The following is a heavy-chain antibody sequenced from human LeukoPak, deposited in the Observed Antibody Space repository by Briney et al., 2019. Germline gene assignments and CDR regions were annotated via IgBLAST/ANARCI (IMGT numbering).Heavy chain of an antibody. CDR3: ARVKGIAVAGWGSWGRYFDY. J-gene: IGHJ4*02. CDR2: IYTSGST. V-gene: IGHV4-61*09. Sequence: SQTLSLTCTVSGGSISSGSYYWSWIRQPAGKGLEWIGHIYTSGSTNYNPSLKSRVTISVDTSKNRFSLKLRSVTAADTAVYYCARVKGIAVAGWGSWGRYFDYWGQGTLVTVSS. CDR1: GGSISSGSYY. D-gene: IGHD6-19*01.